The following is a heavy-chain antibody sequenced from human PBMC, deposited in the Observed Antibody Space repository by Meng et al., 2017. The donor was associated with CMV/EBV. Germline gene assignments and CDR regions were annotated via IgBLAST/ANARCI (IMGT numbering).Heavy chain of an antibody. V-gene: IGHV4-39*01. J-gene: IGHJ4*02. Sequence: SETLSLTCTVSGGSISSSSYYWGWIRQPPGRGLEWIGSIYYSGSTYYNPSLKSRVTISVDTSKNQFSLKLSSVTAADTAVYYWARRVKLGVSFDYWGQGTLVTVSS. CDR2: IYYSGST. CDR1: GGSISSSSYY. CDR3: ARRVKLGVSFDY. D-gene: IGHD3-3*01.